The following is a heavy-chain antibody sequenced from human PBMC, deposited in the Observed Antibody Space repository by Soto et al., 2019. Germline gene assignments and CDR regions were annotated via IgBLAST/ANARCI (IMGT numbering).Heavy chain of an antibody. CDR2: INPSGGHT. CDR1: GNTFSNYY. J-gene: IGHJ4*02. D-gene: IGHD2-21*02. Sequence: QVQLVQSGAEVKKPGASVKVSCKASGNTFSNYYIHWVRQAPGQGLEWMGTINPSGGHTTYAQKFLGRVTLTRDTATSTLYMEATRLRSEDTAVYYWARGGHVVVVTAAFDYWGQGTLVTVPS. V-gene: IGHV1-46*03. CDR3: ARGGHVVVVTAAFDY.